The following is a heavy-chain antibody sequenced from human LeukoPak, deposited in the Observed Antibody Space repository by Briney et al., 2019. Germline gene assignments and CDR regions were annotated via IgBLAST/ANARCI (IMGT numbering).Heavy chain of an antibody. D-gene: IGHD3-3*01. CDR2: IYHDGST. CDR1: TYSISDGYY. Sequence: PSETLSLTCAVSTYSISDGYYWGWIRQPPGKRLEWIGNIYHDGSTYYNPSLKSRVIVSVDTSKNHFSLKLRSVTAADTAVYYCASVPHYAFWSASAWYFDLWGRGTLVTVSS. V-gene: IGHV4-38-2*01. CDR3: ASVPHYAFWSASAWYFDL. J-gene: IGHJ2*01.